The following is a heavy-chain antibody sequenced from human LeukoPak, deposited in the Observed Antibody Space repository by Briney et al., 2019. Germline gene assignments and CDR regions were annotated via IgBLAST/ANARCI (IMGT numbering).Heavy chain of an antibody. Sequence: SETLSLTCAVYGGSFSGRYWSWIRQPPGKGLEWIGEINHSGNTNYNPSLKTRVTISVDTSKNQFSLKLSSVTAADTAVYYCASILQFIWGPGTMVTVSS. J-gene: IGHJ3*02. CDR1: GGSFSGRY. CDR3: ASILQFI. V-gene: IGHV4-34*01. CDR2: INHSGNT. D-gene: IGHD3-3*01.